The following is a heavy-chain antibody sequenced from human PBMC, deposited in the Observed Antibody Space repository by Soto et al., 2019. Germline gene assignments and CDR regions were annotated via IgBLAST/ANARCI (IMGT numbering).Heavy chain of an antibody. Sequence: SETLSLTCTVSGGSISSGGYYWTWIRQHPGKGLEWIGYNYYSGITYYNPSLKSRVTISLDTSKNQFSLKLSSVTAADTAVYYCARGSSLAGLYYGMDVWGQGTTDTVSS. V-gene: IGHV4-31*03. J-gene: IGHJ6*02. D-gene: IGHD6-6*01. CDR3: ARGSSLAGLYYGMDV. CDR1: GGSISSGGYY. CDR2: NYYSGIT.